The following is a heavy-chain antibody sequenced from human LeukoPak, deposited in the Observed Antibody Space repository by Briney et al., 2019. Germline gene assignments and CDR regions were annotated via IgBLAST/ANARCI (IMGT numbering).Heavy chain of an antibody. D-gene: IGHD5-24*01. CDR1: GFTITNSW. J-gene: IGHJ4*02. V-gene: IGHV3-7*01. CDR2: IKQDGSEK. CDR3: ANGDGFDY. Sequence: GGSLRLSCAASGFTITNSWMSWVRQAPGKGLEWVANIKQDGSEKYYVDSVKGRFTISRDNAKNSLYLQMNSLRAEDTAVYYCANGDGFDYWGQGTLVTVSS.